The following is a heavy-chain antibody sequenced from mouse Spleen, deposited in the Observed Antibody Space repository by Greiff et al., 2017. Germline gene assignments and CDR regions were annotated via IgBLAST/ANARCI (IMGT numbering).Heavy chain of an antibody. J-gene: IGHJ3*01. CDR2: ISYDGSN. V-gene: IGHV3-6*01. CDR3: ARGDDYGFAY. D-gene: IGHD2-4*01. Sequence: EVQLQQSGPGLVKPSQSLSLTCSVTGYSITSGYYWNWIRQFPGNKLEWMGYISYDGSNNYNPSLKNRISITRDTSKNQFFLKLNSVTTEDTATYYCARGDDYGFAYWGQGTLVTVCA. CDR1: GYSITSGYY.